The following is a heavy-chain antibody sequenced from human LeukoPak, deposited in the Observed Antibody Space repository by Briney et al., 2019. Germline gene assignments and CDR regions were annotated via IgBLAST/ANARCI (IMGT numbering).Heavy chain of an antibody. CDR1: GFTFTNHG. CDR2: ISGSGYNT. V-gene: IGHV3-23*01. CDR3: AKGAEEGVVITAVYYYYMDV. J-gene: IGHJ6*03. Sequence: GGSLRLSCVASGFTFTNHGMSWVRQTPGKGLEWVSTISGSGYNTYYANSVKGRFTISRDSSKNTLFLQMNGLRPEDTAVYYCAKGAEEGVVITAVYYYYMDVWGKGTTVTISS. D-gene: IGHD3-22*01.